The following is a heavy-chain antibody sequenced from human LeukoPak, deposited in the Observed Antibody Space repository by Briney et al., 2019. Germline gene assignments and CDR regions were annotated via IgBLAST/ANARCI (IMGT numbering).Heavy chain of an antibody. CDR3: AKDRRRYCSSTSCYSRGYFDY. CDR1: GLTFSSYG. D-gene: IGHD2-2*02. Sequence: PGGSLRLSCAASGLTFSSYGMHWVRQAPGKGLEWVAVISYDGSNKYYADSVKGRFTSSRDNSKNTLYLRMNSLRAEDTAVYYCAKDRRRYCSSTSCYSRGYFDYWGQGTLVTVSS. CDR2: ISYDGSNK. J-gene: IGHJ4*02. V-gene: IGHV3-30*18.